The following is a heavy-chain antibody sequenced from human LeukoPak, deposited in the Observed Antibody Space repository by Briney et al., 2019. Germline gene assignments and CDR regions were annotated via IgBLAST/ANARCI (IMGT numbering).Heavy chain of an antibody. CDR2: ISYDGSNK. CDR1: GFTFSGYG. CDR3: AKPNYYDSSGYHDAFDI. D-gene: IGHD3-22*01. Sequence: GGSLRLSCAASGFTFSGYGMHWVRQAPGKGLEWVAVISYDGSNKYYADSVKGRFTISRDNSKNTLYLQMNSLRAEDTAVYYCAKPNYYDSSGYHDAFDIWGQGTMVTVSS. J-gene: IGHJ3*02. V-gene: IGHV3-30*18.